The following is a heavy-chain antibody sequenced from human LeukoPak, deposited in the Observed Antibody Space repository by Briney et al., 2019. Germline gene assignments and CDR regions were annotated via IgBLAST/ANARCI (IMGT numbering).Heavy chain of an antibody. D-gene: IGHD5-24*01. V-gene: IGHV4-39*07. CDR2: IYYSGST. Sequence: MTSETLSLTCTVSGGSISSSSYYWSWIRQPPGKGLEWIGSIYYSGSTYYNPSLKSRVTISVDTSKNQFSLKLSSVTAADTAVYYCAREGGHVEMATIDYWGQGTLVTVSS. CDR1: GGSISSSSYY. CDR3: AREGGHVEMATIDY. J-gene: IGHJ4*02.